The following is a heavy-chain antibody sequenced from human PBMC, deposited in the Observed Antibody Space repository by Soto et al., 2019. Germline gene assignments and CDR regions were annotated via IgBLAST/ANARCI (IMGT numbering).Heavy chain of an antibody. CDR3: ARETLGMDY. V-gene: IGHV1-46*01. CDR1: GYTFTSYY. Sequence: GASVKVSCKASGYTFTSYYIYWVRQAPGQGLEWMGIINPSGGSTTSYAQKFQGRVIMTRDTSTSTVYMELSSLRSEDTAVYYCARETLGMDYWGQGTLVTVSS. J-gene: IGHJ4*02. CDR2: INPSGGSTT.